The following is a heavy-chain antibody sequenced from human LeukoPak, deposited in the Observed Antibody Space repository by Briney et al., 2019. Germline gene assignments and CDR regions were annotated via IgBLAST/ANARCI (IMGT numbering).Heavy chain of an antibody. V-gene: IGHV1-18*01. D-gene: IGHD3-9*01. Sequence: ASVKVSCKASGGTFTSYAISWVRQAPGQGLEWMGWISAYNGNTNYAQKLQGRVTMTTDTSTNTAYMELRSLRSDDTAVYYCARVDPYDILSISDYWGQGTLVTVSS. CDR3: ARVDPYDILSISDY. CDR1: GGTFTSYA. J-gene: IGHJ4*02. CDR2: ISAYNGNT.